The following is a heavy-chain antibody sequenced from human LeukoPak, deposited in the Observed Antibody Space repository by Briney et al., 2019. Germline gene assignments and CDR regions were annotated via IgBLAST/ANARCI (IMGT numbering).Heavy chain of an antibody. V-gene: IGHV3-48*03. J-gene: IGHJ3*02. CDR3: GREDGGDAFDI. Sequence: GGSLRLSCAASGFTFSSYEMNWVRQAPGKGLEWVSYISSSGSTIYYADSVKGRFTISRDSAKNSLYLQMNSLRAEDTAVYYYGREDGGDAFDIWGQGTMVTVSS. CDR1: GFTFSSYE. CDR2: ISSSGSTI. D-gene: IGHD2-15*01.